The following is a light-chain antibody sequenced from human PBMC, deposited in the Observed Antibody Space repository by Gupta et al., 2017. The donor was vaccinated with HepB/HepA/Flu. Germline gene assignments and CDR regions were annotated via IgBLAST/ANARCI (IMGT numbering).Light chain of an antibody. Sequence: QSALTQPPSVSGSPGPSVTISCTGTSSDVGSYNRVSWYQQPPGTAPKLRMYEASNRPSGVPDRFSGSKSGNTASLTISGLQAEDEADYYCSSYTSSSTYVVFGGGTKLTVL. CDR3: SSYTSSSTYVV. J-gene: IGLJ2*01. V-gene: IGLV2-18*02. CDR1: SSDVGSYNR. CDR2: EAS.